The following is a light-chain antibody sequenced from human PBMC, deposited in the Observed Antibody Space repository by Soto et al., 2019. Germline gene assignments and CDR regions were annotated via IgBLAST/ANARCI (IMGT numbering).Light chain of an antibody. CDR1: SSDVGGFDH. Sequence: QSVLTQPASVSGSPGQSITISCTGASSDVGGFDHVSWYQQHPGKVPRLLIYDVSSRPSGVSDRFSGSKSGNTASLTISGLQAEDEADYYCNSFTTITTYVLGTGTKVPS. J-gene: IGLJ1*01. V-gene: IGLV2-14*03. CDR3: NSFTTITTYV. CDR2: DVS.